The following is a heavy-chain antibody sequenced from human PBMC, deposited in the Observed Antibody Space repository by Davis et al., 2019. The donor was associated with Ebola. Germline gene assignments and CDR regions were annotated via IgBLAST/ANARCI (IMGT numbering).Heavy chain of an antibody. Sequence: GESLKISCTDSVITFSSYAMTWDRQAPGKGLEWVSVIYSGGSTYYADSVKGRFTISRDNSKNTLYLQMNSLRAEDTAVYYCARAPSYGYYYYGMDVWGKGTTVTVSS. V-gene: IGHV3-53*01. J-gene: IGHJ6*04. CDR3: ARAPSYGYYYYGMDV. D-gene: IGHD5-18*01. CDR1: VITFSSYA. CDR2: IYSGGST.